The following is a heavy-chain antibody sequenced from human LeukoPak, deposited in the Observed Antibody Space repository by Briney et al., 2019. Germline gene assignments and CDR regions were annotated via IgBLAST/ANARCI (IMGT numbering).Heavy chain of an antibody. Sequence: GGSLRLSCAASGFIFSKYDMHWVRHVAGRGLEWVSGIDRDGLTYYSDSVKGRFTMSRDNSKNTLYLQMNSLRAEDTAVYYCAKNPGVSARGGFDYWGQGTLVTVSS. CDR2: IDRDGLT. CDR1: GFIFSKYD. V-gene: IGHV3-23*01. CDR3: AKNPGVSARGGFDY. J-gene: IGHJ4*02. D-gene: IGHD6-6*01.